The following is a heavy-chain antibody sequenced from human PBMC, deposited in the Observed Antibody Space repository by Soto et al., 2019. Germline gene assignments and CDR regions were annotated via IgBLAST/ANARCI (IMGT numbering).Heavy chain of an antibody. CDR3: AKDVGGAGGYYYYYMDV. CDR2: ISGSGGST. V-gene: IGHV3-23*01. D-gene: IGHD3-10*01. Sequence: GGSLRLSCAASGFTFSSYAMSWVRQAPGKGLEWVSAISGSGGSTYYADSVKGRFTISRDNSKNTLYLQMNSLRAEDTAVYYCAKDVGGAGGYYYYYMDVWGKGTTVTVSS. CDR1: GFTFSSYA. J-gene: IGHJ6*03.